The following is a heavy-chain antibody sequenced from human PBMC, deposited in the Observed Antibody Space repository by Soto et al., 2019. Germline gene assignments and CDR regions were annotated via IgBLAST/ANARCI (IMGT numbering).Heavy chain of an antibody. D-gene: IGHD3-3*01. J-gene: IGHJ4*02. CDR2: IDTSGST. CDR3: ARGGQDFWSGPFDY. CDR1: GGPISNYY. V-gene: IGHV4-4*07. Sequence: KASETLSLTCTVSGGPISNYYCNWIRQPAGKGLEWIGRIDTSGSTNYNPSLKSRVTMSVDTSKQEFSLKLSSVTAADTALYYCARGGQDFWSGPFDYWGRGALVTVSS.